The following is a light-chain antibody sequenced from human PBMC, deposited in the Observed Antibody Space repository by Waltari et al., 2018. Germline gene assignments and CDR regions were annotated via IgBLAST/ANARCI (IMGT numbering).Light chain of an antibody. Sequence: DIVMTQSPDSLAVSLGERATINCKSSQSVLYSSNNKNYLAWYQQKPGQPPKLLIYWASTRGSGVPDRFSGSVAGTDFTLTSCTLPAEDVAVYYCQHYYSPPWTFGQGTKVEIK. V-gene: IGKV4-1*01. CDR1: QSVLYSSNNKNY. CDR2: WAS. CDR3: QHYYSPPWT. J-gene: IGKJ1*01.